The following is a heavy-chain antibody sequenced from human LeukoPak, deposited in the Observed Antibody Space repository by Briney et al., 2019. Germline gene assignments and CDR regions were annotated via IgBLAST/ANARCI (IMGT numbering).Heavy chain of an antibody. J-gene: IGHJ4*02. CDR3: ANLMTTRDELDY. Sequence: GGSLRLSCAASGFTFSSYGMHWVRQAPGKGLEWVAFIRYDGSNKYYADSVKGRFTISRDNSKNTLYLQMNSLRAEDTAVYYCANLMTTRDELDYWGQGTLVTVSS. CDR1: GFTFSSYG. D-gene: IGHD4-11*01. V-gene: IGHV3-30*02. CDR2: IRYDGSNK.